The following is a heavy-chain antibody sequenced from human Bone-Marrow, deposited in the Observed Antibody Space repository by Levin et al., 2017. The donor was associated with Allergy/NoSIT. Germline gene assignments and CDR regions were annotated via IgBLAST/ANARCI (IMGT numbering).Heavy chain of an antibody. CDR3: AREIGSDPMYYFDY. D-gene: IGHD1-26*01. Sequence: GESLKISCKASGYTFTSYGISWVRQAPGQGLEWMGGITTYNGNTKEEQKFQGRITMTTDASTSTVYMELRSLTSDDTAVYYCAREIGSDPMYYFDYWGRGTLVTVSS. J-gene: IGHJ4*02. V-gene: IGHV1-18*01. CDR1: GYTFTSYG. CDR2: ITTYNGNT.